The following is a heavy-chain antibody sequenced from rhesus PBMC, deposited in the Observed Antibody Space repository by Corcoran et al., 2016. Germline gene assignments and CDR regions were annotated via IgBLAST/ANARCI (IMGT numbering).Heavy chain of an antibody. CDR2: IYGSGGST. CDR1: GASISSNY. D-gene: IGHD1-20*01. CDR3: ARELTSSWNNDRFDV. V-gene: IGHV4S2*01. J-gene: IGHJ5-1*01. Sequence: QVQLQESGPGLVKPSETLPLTCAVSGASISSNYWSWIRQAPGTRLEWIGRIYGSGGSTDYNPSLKRRVTISIDTSKNQFSLKLSSVTAADTAMYYCARELTSSWNNDRFDVWGPGVLVTVSS.